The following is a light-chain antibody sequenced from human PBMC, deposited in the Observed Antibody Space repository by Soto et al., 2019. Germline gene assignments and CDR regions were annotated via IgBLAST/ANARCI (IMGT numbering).Light chain of an antibody. CDR2: EVS. V-gene: IGLV2-14*01. CDR3: NSYTSSTTLV. J-gene: IGLJ2*01. Sequence: QSVLTQPASVSGSPGQSITISCTGTSSDVGGYNYVSWYQQHPGKAPKLMIYEVSNRPSGVSSRFSGSKSANTASLTISGLQAEDAADYYCNSYTSSTTLVFGGGTQLTVL. CDR1: SSDVGGYNY.